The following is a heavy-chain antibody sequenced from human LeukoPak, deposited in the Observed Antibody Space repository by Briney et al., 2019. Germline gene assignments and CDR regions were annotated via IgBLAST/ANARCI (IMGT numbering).Heavy chain of an antibody. CDR2: IYYSGST. J-gene: IGHJ4*02. CDR3: ARVQTPSGSGGYSFDY. CDR1: GGSISSYH. V-gene: IGHV4-59*01. D-gene: IGHD3-10*01. Sequence: KTSETLSLTCTVSGGSISSYHWSWIRQPPGKGLECIGYIYYSGSTNYNPSLKSRVTISVDTSKNQFSLKLSSVTAADTAVYYCARVQTPSGSGGYSFDYWGQGTLVTVSS.